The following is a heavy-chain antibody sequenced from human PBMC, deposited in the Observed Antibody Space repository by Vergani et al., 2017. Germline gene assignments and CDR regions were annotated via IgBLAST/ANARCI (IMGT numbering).Heavy chain of an antibody. V-gene: IGHV3-72*01. D-gene: IGHD2-2*01. J-gene: IGHJ3*02. CDR3: ARLGYCSSTTCRQAFDI. CDR2: TRNKANSYTT. Sequence: VQLVESGGGVVQPGGSLRLSCVGSGFTFSDHYMDWVRQAPGKGLEWVGRTRNKANSYTTEYAASVKGRFTISRDDSKNSLYLQMNSLKIEDTAVYYCARLGYCSSTTCRQAFDIWGQGTMVTVSS. CDR1: GFTFSDHY.